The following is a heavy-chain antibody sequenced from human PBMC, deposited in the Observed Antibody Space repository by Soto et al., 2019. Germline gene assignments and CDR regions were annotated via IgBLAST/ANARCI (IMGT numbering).Heavy chain of an antibody. J-gene: IGHJ6*02. CDR1: GGSVSSGSYY. D-gene: IGHD5-18*01. V-gene: IGHV4-61*01. Sequence: QVQLQESDPGLVKPSETLSLTCTVSGGSVSSGSYYWSWIRQPPGKGLEWIGYIYYSGSTNYNPSLKSRVTISVDTSKNQFSLKLSSVTAADTAVYYCARLEVDTAMVTSYYGMDVWGQGTTVTVSS. CDR3: ARLEVDTAMVTSYYGMDV. CDR2: IYYSGST.